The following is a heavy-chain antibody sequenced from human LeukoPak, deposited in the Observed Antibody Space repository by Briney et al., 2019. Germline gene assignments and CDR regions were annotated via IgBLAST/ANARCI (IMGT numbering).Heavy chain of an antibody. J-gene: IGHJ6*03. V-gene: IGHV4-34*01. CDR2: INHSGST. D-gene: IGHD6-13*01. CDR3: ARGTEQQLVHYYYYMDV. CDR1: GGSFSGYY. Sequence: SETLSLTCAVYGGSFSGYYWSWIRQPPGKGLEWIGEINHSGSTNYNPSLKSRVTISVDTSKNQFSLELSSVTAADTAVYYCARGTEQQLVHYYYYMDVWGKGTTVTVSS.